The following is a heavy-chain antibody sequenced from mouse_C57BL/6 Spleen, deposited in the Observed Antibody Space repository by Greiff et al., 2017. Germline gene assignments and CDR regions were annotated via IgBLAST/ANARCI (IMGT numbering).Heavy chain of an antibody. V-gene: IGHV1-7*01. D-gene: IGHD2-5*01. CDR2: INPSSGYT. J-gene: IGHJ3*01. Sequence: VQRVESGAELAKPGASVKLSCKASGYTFTSYWMHWVKQRPGKGLEWIGYINPSSGYTKYNQKCKDKATLTADKSSSTAYMQLSSLTYADSSVYYCASYYSNPAWFAYWGQGTLVTVSA. CDR1: GYTFTSYW. CDR3: ASYYSNPAWFAY.